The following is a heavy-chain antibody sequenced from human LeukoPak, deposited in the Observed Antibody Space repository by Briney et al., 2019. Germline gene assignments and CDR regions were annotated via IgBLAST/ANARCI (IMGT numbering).Heavy chain of an antibody. CDR2: ISGSGGST. V-gene: IGHV3-23*01. CDR3: AKSLRWRRRPLDY. J-gene: IGHJ4*02. Sequence: GGSLRLSCAASGFTFSSYAMSCVRQAPGKGLEWVSAISGSGGSTYYADSVKGRFTISRDNSKNTLYLQMNSLRAEDKAVYYCAKSLRWRRRPLDYWGQGTLVTVSS. D-gene: IGHD4-23*01. CDR1: GFTFSSYA.